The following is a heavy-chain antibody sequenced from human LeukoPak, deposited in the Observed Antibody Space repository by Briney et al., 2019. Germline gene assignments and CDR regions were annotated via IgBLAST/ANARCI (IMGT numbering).Heavy chain of an antibody. D-gene: IGHD1-26*01. J-gene: IGHJ3*02. V-gene: IGHV4-59*01. Sequence: SETLSLTCTVSGGSINRYYWTWTRQPPGKGLEWIGYVHYSGTTNYSPSLKSRVTMSVDTAKNQVSLNLNSVTAADTAVYYCATGSNSATSDAFDIWGQGTMVTVSS. CDR2: VHYSGTT. CDR3: ATGSNSATSDAFDI. CDR1: GGSINRYY.